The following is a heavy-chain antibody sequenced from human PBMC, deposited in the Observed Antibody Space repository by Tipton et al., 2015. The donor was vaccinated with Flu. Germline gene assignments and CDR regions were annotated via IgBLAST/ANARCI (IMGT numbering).Heavy chain of an antibody. V-gene: IGHV4-34*01. CDR2: INHSGST. J-gene: IGHJ3*02. D-gene: IGHD1-26*01. CDR3: ARGRRTRGGRPPRSAFDI. CDR1: GGSFSGYY. Sequence: TLSLTCAVYGGSFSGYYWSWIRQPPGKGLEWIGEINHSGSTNYNPSLKSRVTISVDTSKNQFSLKLSSVTAADTAVYYCARGRRTRGGRPPRSAFDIWGQGTMVTVSS.